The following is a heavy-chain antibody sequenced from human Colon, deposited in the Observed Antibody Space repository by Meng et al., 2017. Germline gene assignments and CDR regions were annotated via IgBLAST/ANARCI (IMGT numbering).Heavy chain of an antibody. D-gene: IGHD1-26*01. Sequence: QVDWVPSGVAVKKPGGYVNVSCKASGYTFTDYHMHWLRQAPGQGLEWMGRIDPNSGGTNYAQKFQGRVTMTRDTSITTAYMELSRLRSDDTAVYYCARVLFSGSYPSGYWGQGTLVTVSS. J-gene: IGHJ4*02. CDR3: ARVLFSGSYPSGY. CDR2: IDPNSGGT. V-gene: IGHV1-2*06. CDR1: GYTFTDYH.